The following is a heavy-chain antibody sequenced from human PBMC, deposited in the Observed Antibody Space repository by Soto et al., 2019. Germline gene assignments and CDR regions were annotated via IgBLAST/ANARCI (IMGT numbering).Heavy chain of an antibody. Sequence: ASVKVSCKASGYTFTSYGISWVRQAPGQGLEWMGWISAYNGNTNYAQKLQGRVTMTTDTSTSTAYMELRSLRSDDTAVYYCARGRRVEPNYYYYYMDVWGKGTTVTVSS. J-gene: IGHJ6*03. CDR2: ISAYNGNT. V-gene: IGHV1-18*01. CDR1: GYTFTSYG. CDR3: ARGRRVEPNYYYYYMDV. D-gene: IGHD1-1*01.